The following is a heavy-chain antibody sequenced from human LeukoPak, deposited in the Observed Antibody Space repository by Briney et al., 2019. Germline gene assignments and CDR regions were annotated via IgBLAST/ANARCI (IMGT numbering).Heavy chain of an antibody. CDR2: ISYDGSNK. V-gene: IGHV3-30-3*01. CDR1: GFTFSRYA. J-gene: IGHJ4*02. CDR3: AREPGYYFDY. Sequence: GGSLRLSCAASGFTFSRYAMHWVRQAPGKGLEWVAVISYDGSNKYYADSVKGRFTISRDNSKNTLYLQMNSLRAEDTAVYYCAREPGYYFDYWGQGTLVTVSS.